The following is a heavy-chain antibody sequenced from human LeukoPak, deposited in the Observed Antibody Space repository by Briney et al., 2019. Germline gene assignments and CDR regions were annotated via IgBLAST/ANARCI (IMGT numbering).Heavy chain of an antibody. V-gene: IGHV3-66*01. CDR3: ARIVGGGAFDI. CDR2: IYSGGNT. Sequence: GGSLRLSCAASGFTVSSNYMSWVRQAPGKGLEWVSVIYSGGNTYHADSVQGRFTISRDNSKNTLYLQMTSLRDDGTAVYYCARIVGGGAFDIWGQGTMVTVSS. J-gene: IGHJ3*02. CDR1: GFTVSSNY. D-gene: IGHD1-26*01.